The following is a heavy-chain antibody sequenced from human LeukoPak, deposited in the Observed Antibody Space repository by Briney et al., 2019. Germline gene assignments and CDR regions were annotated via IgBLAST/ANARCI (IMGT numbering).Heavy chain of an antibody. J-gene: IGHJ4*02. D-gene: IGHD1-20*01. V-gene: IGHV3-23*01. CDR2: ISGSGGST. CDR3: TKDLTGKYDY. CDR1: GFTFSSYA. Sequence: GSLRLSCAASGFTFSSYAMSWVRRAPGKGLEWGSAISGSGGSTYYADSVKGRFTISRDNSKNTLYLQMNSLRTEDTGVYYCTKDLTGKYDYWGQGTLVTVSS.